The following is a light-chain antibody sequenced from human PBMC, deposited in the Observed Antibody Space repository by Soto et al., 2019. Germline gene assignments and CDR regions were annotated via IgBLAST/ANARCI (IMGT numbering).Light chain of an antibody. CDR3: QQYNSYST. V-gene: IGKV1-5*03. Sequence: DIQMTQSPSTLSASVGDRVTITCRASQSISSWLAWYQQKPGKAPKLLIYKASSLESGVPSRFSGSGSETEFPLTISRRQPDDFATYYCQQYNSYSTFGQGKKVEIK. CDR1: QSISSW. J-gene: IGKJ1*01. CDR2: KAS.